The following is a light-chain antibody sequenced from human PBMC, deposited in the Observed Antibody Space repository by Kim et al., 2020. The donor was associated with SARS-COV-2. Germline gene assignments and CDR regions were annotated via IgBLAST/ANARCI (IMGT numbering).Light chain of an antibody. CDR1: QSVNRN. V-gene: IGKV3-15*01. CDR2: GAP. CDR3: QQYNSWPRT. Sequence: LSPGERVTLPCRARQSVNRNVAWYQQKPGQAPRLLIYGAPTRATDIPGRFSGSGSGTEFTLTISSLQPEDFAVYYCQQYNSWPRTFAQGTKVDIK. J-gene: IGKJ1*01.